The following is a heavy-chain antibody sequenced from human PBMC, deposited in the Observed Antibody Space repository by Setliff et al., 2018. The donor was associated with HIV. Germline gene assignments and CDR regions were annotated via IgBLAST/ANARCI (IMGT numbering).Heavy chain of an antibody. D-gene: IGHD1-1*01. J-gene: IGHJ4*02. CDR3: ATQLSNSFDS. CDR1: GYSFTDNF. Sequence: ASVKVSCKASGYSFTDNFIHWVRQAPGQGLEWMGWVSPYNGDTTTAQRFQGRVTMTRDTSINTAYLELSGLRSDDTAVYFCATQLSNSFDSWGQGTLVTV. CDR2: VSPYNGDT. V-gene: IGHV1-2*02.